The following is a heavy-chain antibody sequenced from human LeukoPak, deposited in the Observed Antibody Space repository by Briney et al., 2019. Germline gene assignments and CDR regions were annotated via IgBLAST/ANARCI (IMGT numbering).Heavy chain of an antibody. Sequence: GGSLRLSCAASGFTFSSYGMHWVRQAPGKGLEWVAVISYDGSNKYYADSVKGRFTISRDNSKNTLYLQMNSLRAEDTAEYYCATPEGYSYGYEDYWGQGTLVTVSS. J-gene: IGHJ4*02. CDR3: ATPEGYSYGYEDY. V-gene: IGHV3-30*03. CDR2: ISYDGSNK. CDR1: GFTFSSYG. D-gene: IGHD5-18*01.